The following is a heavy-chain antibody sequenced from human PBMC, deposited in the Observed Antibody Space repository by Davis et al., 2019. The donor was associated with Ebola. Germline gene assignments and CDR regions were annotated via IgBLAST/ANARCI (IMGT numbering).Heavy chain of an antibody. CDR2: INPNSGGT. Sequence: AASVKVSCKASGYTFSGNYIQWVRQAPGQGLEWMGRINPNSGGTNYAQKFQGRVTMTRDTSTSTANMEIKRLSSEDTAVYFCAGGGITMTVVPRDYYYGLDVWGQGTTVTVSS. J-gene: IGHJ6*02. CDR1: GYTFSGNY. V-gene: IGHV1-2*06. CDR3: AGGGITMTVVPRDYYYGLDV. D-gene: IGHD3-22*01.